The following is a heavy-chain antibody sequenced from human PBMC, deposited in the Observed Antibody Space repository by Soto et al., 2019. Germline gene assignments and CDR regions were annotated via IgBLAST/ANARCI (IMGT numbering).Heavy chain of an antibody. J-gene: IGHJ6*02. V-gene: IGHV4-39*01. Sequence: SETLSLTCIVSGGSISSRTYYWGWIRQPPGKGLEWIGSIYYSGSTYYNPSLKSRVTISVDTSKNQFSLKLSSVTAADTAVYYCARGDDILTGYGYYGMDVWGQGTTVTVSS. D-gene: IGHD3-9*01. CDR2: IYYSGST. CDR3: ARGDDILTGYGYYGMDV. CDR1: GGSISSRTYY.